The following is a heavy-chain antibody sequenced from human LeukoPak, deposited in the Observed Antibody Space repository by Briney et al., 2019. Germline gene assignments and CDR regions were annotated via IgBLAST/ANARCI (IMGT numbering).Heavy chain of an antibody. V-gene: IGHV3-30*09. D-gene: IGHD3-3*01. CDR2: ISYDGTNK. Sequence: PGGSLRLSCAASGFTFSTYAMHWVRQAPGKGLEWVAVISYDGTNKYYADSVKGRFAISRDNSKNTLYLRMNSLRAEDTAVYYCARPPTYYDFWSGFHWGQGTLVTVSS. J-gene: IGHJ4*02. CDR1: GFTFSTYA. CDR3: ARPPTYYDFWSGFH.